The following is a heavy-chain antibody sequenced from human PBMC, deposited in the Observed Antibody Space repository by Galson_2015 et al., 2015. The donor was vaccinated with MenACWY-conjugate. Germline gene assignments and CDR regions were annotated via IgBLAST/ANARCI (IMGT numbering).Heavy chain of an antibody. CDR3: VKNQWLVD. J-gene: IGHJ4*02. Sequence: SLRLSCAASGFTFSSFVMHWVRQSPGKGLEWAAFIRFDDQSTKYYADSVKGRFTISRDNSKNTLYLQMNSLRPEDTAVYYYVKNQWLVDWGQGTLVTVSS. CDR1: GFTFSSFV. V-gene: IGHV3-30*02. D-gene: IGHD6-19*01. CDR2: IRFDDQSTK.